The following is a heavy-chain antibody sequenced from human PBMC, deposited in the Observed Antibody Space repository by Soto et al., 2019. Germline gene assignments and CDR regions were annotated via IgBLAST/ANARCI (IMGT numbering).Heavy chain of an antibody. CDR3: ARDSAYCGGDCYSFDY. Sequence: SETLSLTCTVSGGSISSYYWSWIRQPAGKGLEWIGRIYTSGSTNYNPSLKSRVTMSVDTSKNQFPLKLSSVTAADTAVYYCARDSAYCGGDCYSFDYWGQGTLVTVSS. J-gene: IGHJ4*02. D-gene: IGHD2-21*02. V-gene: IGHV4-4*07. CDR1: GGSISSYY. CDR2: IYTSGST.